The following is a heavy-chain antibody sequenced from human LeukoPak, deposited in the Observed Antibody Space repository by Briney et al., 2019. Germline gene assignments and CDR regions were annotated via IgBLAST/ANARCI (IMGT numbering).Heavy chain of an antibody. D-gene: IGHD1-1*01. CDR3: TRAKRVIFDY. CDR2: INPNSGAT. Sequence: GASVKVSCKASGYTFTGYYMHWVRQAPGQGLEWMGWINPNSGATLYAQKSQGRVTMTRDTSINTAYMELSSLRSDDTAVYYCTRAKRVIFDYWGQGTLVTVSS. V-gene: IGHV1-2*02. J-gene: IGHJ4*02. CDR1: GYTFTGYY.